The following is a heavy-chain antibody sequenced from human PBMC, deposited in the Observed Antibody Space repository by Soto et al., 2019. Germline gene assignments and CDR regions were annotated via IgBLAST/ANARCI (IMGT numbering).Heavy chain of an antibody. CDR2: IVGSGGNT. CDR3: AKITGPYYYYNYMDV. Sequence: EVQLLESGGGLVQPGGSLRLSCAASGFTFSSYAMHWVRQAPEKGLEWVSAIVGSGGNTYYADSVKGRFTISRDNSKNTLYLRMNSLRAEDTAVYYCAKITGPYYYYNYMDVWGEGTTVTVSS. CDR1: GFTFSSYA. V-gene: IGHV3-23*01. J-gene: IGHJ6*03.